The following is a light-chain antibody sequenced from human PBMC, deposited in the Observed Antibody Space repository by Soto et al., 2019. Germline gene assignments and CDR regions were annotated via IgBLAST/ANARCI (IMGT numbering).Light chain of an antibody. CDR3: CSFAGSYSYV. CDR1: SSDVGRYDY. Sequence: PPTPPRSVSGSPGQSVPISCTGTSSDVGRYDYVSWYQQHPGKAPKLIVYDVTERPSGVPDRFSGSKSGNTASLTISGLQAEDEADYSCCSFAGSYSYVFGTGTKVTVL. J-gene: IGLJ1*01. V-gene: IGLV2-11*01. CDR2: DVT.